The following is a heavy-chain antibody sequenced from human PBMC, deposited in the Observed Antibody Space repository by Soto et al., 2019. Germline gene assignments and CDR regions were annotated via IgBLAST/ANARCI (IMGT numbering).Heavy chain of an antibody. D-gene: IGHD4-4*01. CDR3: LRYSNSLGWYFDL. CDR1: GFTFSDSA. Sequence: EVQLVESGGGLVQPGGSLKLSCAASGFTFSDSAMHWVRQASGKGLEWVGRVRSKGNNYATAYGASVEGRFTISRDDSKNTAYLQMNSLKTEDTAVYYWLRYSNSLGWYFDLGGRGTLVTVSS. CDR2: VRSKGNNYAT. V-gene: IGHV3-73*01. J-gene: IGHJ2*01.